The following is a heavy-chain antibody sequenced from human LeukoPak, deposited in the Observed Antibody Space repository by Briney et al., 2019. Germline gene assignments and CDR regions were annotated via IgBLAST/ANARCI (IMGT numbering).Heavy chain of an antibody. Sequence: GGSLRLSCAASGFTFSNAWMSWVRQAPGKGLEWVGRIKSKTDGGTTDCAAPVKGRFTISRDDSKNTLYLQMNSLKTEDTAVYYCTTVVNGYYYFDYWGQGTLVTVSS. J-gene: IGHJ4*02. D-gene: IGHD3-9*01. CDR2: IKSKTDGGTT. CDR3: TTVVNGYYYFDY. CDR1: GFTFSNAW. V-gene: IGHV3-15*01.